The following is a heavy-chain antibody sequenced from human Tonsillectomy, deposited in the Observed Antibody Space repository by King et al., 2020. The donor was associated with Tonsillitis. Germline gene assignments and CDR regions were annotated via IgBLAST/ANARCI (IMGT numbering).Heavy chain of an antibody. CDR3: ASRPSGMDV. V-gene: IGHV5-51*01. D-gene: IGHD6-6*01. Sequence: VQLVESGAEMKKPGESLQISCKGSGYSFTNYWIGWVRQMPGKGLEWMGIIYPGDSDARYSPSFQGQVTISADQSTNTAYLQWRSLKAPDTAMYYCASRPSGMDVWGQGTTVTVSS. CDR1: GYSFTNYW. J-gene: IGHJ6*02. CDR2: IYPGDSDA.